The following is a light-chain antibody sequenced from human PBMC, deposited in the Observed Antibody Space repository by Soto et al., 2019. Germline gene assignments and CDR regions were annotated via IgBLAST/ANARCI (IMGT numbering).Light chain of an antibody. CDR2: DAS. CDR1: QSIGTY. Sequence: ENVFAQSPATLSLSPGERATLSCRASQSIGTYLAWYQQKPGQAPRLLIYDASNRATGIPARFTGGGSGTYFTVTITSLEPEDFAVFYSQQRHPLAFGGGTKVDIK. J-gene: IGKJ4*01. CDR3: QQRHPLA. V-gene: IGKV3-11*01.